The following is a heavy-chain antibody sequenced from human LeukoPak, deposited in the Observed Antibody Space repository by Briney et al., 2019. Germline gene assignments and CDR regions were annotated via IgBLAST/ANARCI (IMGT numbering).Heavy chain of an antibody. D-gene: IGHD3-16*01. J-gene: IGHJ4*02. Sequence: GGSLRLSCAASGFTFSSYAMHWVRQAPGKGLEWVAVISYDGSNKYYADSVKGRFTTSRDNSKNTLYLQMNSLRAEDTAVYYCAREGPNALWYFDYWGQGTLVTVSS. V-gene: IGHV3-30*04. CDR2: ISYDGSNK. CDR1: GFTFSSYA. CDR3: AREGPNALWYFDY.